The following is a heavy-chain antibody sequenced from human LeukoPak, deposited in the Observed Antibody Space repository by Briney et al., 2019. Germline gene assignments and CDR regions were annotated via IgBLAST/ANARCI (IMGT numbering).Heavy chain of an antibody. D-gene: IGHD1-26*01. J-gene: IGHJ4*02. Sequence: KPSETLSLTCTVSGGSISSGDYYWGWIRQHPGRGLEWIGYIYYSGSTYYNPSLKSRVTISVDTSKNQFSLKLSSVTAADTAVYYCASSVGATTAGFDYWGQGTLVTVSS. V-gene: IGHV4-31*03. CDR2: IYYSGST. CDR3: ASSVGATTAGFDY. CDR1: GGSISSGDYY.